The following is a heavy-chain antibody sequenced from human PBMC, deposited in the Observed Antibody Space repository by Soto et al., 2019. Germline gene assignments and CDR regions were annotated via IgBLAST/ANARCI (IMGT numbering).Heavy chain of an antibody. J-gene: IGHJ6*02. CDR3: AGGGCSSTSCYDNYYYYGMDV. Sequence: QMQLVQSGPEVKKPGTSVKVSCKASGFTFTSSAVQWVRQARGQRLEWIGWIVVGSGNTNYAQKFQERVTITRDMYRCTAYMELSSTRSEDTAVYYCAGGGCSSTSCYDNYYYYGMDVLGQGPTVIVSS. CDR1: GFTFTSSA. V-gene: IGHV1-58*01. CDR2: IVVGSGNT. D-gene: IGHD2-2*01.